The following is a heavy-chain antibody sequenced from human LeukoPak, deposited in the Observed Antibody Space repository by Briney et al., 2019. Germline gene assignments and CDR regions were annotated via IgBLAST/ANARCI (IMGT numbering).Heavy chain of an antibody. CDR2: ISGSGGST. CDR1: GFTFSSYA. Sequence: GGSLRLSCAASGFTFSSYAMSWVRQAPGRGLEWVSAISGSGGSTYYADSVKGRFTISRDNSKNTLYLQMNSLRAEDTAVYYCATPLYDYVWGSYRYWGQGTLVTVSS. CDR3: ATPLYDYVWGSYRY. V-gene: IGHV3-23*01. J-gene: IGHJ4*02. D-gene: IGHD3-16*02.